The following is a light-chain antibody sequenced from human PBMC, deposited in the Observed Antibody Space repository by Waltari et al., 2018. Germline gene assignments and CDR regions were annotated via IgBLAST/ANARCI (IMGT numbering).Light chain of an antibody. Sequence: ETIMTQSPATLSVSPGASATLFCRASQSISRNLAWYQQKPGQAPSLVMYAASTRATGIPARFSGSGSGTEFTLTISSLQSEDCALYYCQQYDAWPLTFGGGTKVEIK. CDR1: QSISRN. CDR2: AAS. J-gene: IGKJ4*01. CDR3: QQYDAWPLT. V-gene: IGKV3-15*01.